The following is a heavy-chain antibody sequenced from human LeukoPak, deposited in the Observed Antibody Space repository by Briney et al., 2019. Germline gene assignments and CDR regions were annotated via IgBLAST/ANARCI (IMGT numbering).Heavy chain of an antibody. J-gene: IGHJ3*02. Sequence: GGSLRLSCAASGFTFSRYSMNWVRQAPGKGLEWVSSISSSSSYIYYADSVKGRFTLSRDNAKTSLYLQMNSLRAEDTAVYYCARDRLIYGDYGDAFDIWGQGTMVTVSS. CDR3: ARDRLIYGDYGDAFDI. CDR1: GFTFSRYS. D-gene: IGHD4-17*01. CDR2: ISSSSSYI. V-gene: IGHV3-21*01.